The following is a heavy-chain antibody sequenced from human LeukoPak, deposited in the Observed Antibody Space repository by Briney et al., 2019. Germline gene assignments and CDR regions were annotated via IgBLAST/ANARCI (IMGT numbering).Heavy chain of an antibody. D-gene: IGHD3-10*01. V-gene: IGHV4-34*01. CDR2: INHSGST. CDR1: SGSFSGYY. Sequence: SETLSLTCAVYSGSFSGYYWSWIRQPPGKGLEWIGEINHSGSTNYNPSLKSRVTISVDTSKNQFSLKLSSVTAADTAVYYCARGRYYGSGSTLPDYWGQGTLVTVSS. CDR3: ARGRYYGSGSTLPDY. J-gene: IGHJ4*02.